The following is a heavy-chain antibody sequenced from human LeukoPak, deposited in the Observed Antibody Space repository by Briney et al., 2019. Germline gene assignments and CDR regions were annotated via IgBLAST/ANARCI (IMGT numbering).Heavy chain of an antibody. V-gene: IGHV3-21*01. Sequence: GGSLRLSCAASGFTFSSYSMNWVRQAPGKGLEWVSSISSSSSYIYYADSVKGRFTISRDNAKNSLYLQMNSLRAEDTPVYYCARDIAVADWGAFDIWGQGTMVTVSS. J-gene: IGHJ3*02. CDR2: ISSSSSYI. CDR3: ARDIAVADWGAFDI. CDR1: GFTFSSYS. D-gene: IGHD6-19*01.